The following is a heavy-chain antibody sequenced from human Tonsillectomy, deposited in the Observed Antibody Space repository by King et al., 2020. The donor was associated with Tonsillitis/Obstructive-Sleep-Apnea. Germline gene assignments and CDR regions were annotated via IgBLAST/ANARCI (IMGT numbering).Heavy chain of an antibody. V-gene: IGHV4-31*03. CDR2: IYYSGST. CDR1: GGSISSGGYY. Sequence: PLQESGPGLVKPSQTLSLTCTVSGGSISSGGYYWSWIRQHPGQGLEWIGYIYYSGSTYYNPSLKSRVTISVDTSKNQFSLKLSSVTAADTAVYYCASTICSSPSCYMRYWGQGTQVTVSS. D-gene: IGHD2-2*02. CDR3: ASTICSSPSCYMRY. J-gene: IGHJ4*02.